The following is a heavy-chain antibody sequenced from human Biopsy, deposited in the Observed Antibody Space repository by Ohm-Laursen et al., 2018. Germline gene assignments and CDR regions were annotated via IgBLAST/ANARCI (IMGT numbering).Heavy chain of an antibody. CDR2: IYPGGGT. Sequence: SDTLSLTCTVSGGSIRNYYWSWIRQAAGKGLEWIGRIYPGGGTISNPSLKGRVTMSVDTSKNHFSLNLNSVTAADTAVYYCAGIVLGPTNDAFDIWGQGTMVTVSS. V-gene: IGHV4-4*07. CDR1: GGSIRNYY. CDR3: AGIVLGPTNDAFDI. D-gene: IGHD1-26*01. J-gene: IGHJ3*02.